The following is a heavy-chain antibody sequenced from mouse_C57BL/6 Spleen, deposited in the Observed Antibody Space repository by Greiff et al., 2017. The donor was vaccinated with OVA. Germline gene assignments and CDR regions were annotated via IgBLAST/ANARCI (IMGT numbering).Heavy chain of an antibody. CDR1: GFTFSDYG. J-gene: IGHJ2*01. Sequence: EVHLVESGGGLVKPGGSLKLSCAASGFTFSDYGMHWVRQAPEKGLEWVAYISSGSSTIYYADTVEGRFTIYRDNAKNTLFLQMTSLSSEDTAMYYCARHDYDGALDYWGQGTTLTVSS. CDR2: ISSGSSTI. V-gene: IGHV5-17*01. D-gene: IGHD2-4*01. CDR3: ARHDYDGALDY.